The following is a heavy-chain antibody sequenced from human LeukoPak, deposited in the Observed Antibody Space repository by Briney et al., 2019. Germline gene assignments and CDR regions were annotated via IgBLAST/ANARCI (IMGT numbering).Heavy chain of an antibody. CDR2: IYYTGGT. V-gene: IGHV4-61*01. J-gene: IGHJ4*02. D-gene: IGHD3-22*01. CDR1: GVSVTSFSFY. CDR3: ARGGYDSSGYYYFDY. Sequence: SETLSLTCAVSGVSVTSFSFYWTWIRQPPGKGLQWLGYIYYTGGTNYNPSLKSRVTISADTSKNQFSLTLSSVTAADTAVYFCARGGYDSSGYYYFDYWGQGSLVTVSS.